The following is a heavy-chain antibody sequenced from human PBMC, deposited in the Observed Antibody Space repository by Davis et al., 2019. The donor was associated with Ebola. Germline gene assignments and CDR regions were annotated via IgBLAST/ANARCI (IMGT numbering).Heavy chain of an antibody. CDR3: AREQWLTKPDY. Sequence: SVKVSCKASGYTFTSYAISWVRQAPGQGLEWMGRIIPILGIANYAQKFQGRVTITADKSTSTAYMELRSLRSDDTAVYYCAREQWLTKPDYWGQGTLVTVSS. CDR1: GYTFTSYA. J-gene: IGHJ4*02. D-gene: IGHD6-19*01. CDR2: IIPILGIA. V-gene: IGHV1-69*04.